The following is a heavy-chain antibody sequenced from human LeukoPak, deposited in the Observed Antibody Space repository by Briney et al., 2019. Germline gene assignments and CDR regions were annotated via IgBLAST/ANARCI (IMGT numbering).Heavy chain of an antibody. J-gene: IGHJ4*02. CDR3: ASDAARGGFDY. CDR2: INHSGST. Sequence: SETLSLTCAVYGGSFSGYYWSWIRQPPGKGLEWIGEINHSGSTNYNPSLKSRVTISVDTSKNQFSLKLSSVTAADTAVNYCASDAARGGFDYWGQGTLVTVSS. V-gene: IGHV4-34*01. CDR1: GGSFSGYY. D-gene: IGHD3-16*01.